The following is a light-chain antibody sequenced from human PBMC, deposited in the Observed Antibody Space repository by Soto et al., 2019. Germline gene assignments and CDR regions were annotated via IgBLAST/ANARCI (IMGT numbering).Light chain of an antibody. Sequence: VIWMTQSPSFLSAIRGDRVTISCRMSQDIGHYLAWYRQKPGKAPELLIYDTSRLQTGAPSRFSGSGSGTYFTLTISSLQSEDFATYYCRQYYTFPLYTFGQGTKLEI. CDR3: RQYYTFPLYT. CDR2: DTS. CDR1: QDIGHY. J-gene: IGKJ2*01. V-gene: IGKV1D-8*01.